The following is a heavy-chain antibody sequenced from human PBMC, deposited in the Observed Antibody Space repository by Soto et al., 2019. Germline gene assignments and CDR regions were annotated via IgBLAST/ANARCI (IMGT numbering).Heavy chain of an antibody. V-gene: IGHV4-39*01. CDR3: ARVINPSPNWFDP. CDR2: IYYSGST. J-gene: IGHJ5*02. Sequence: PSETLSLTCTVSGGSLSSSSYYWGWIRQPPGKGLEWIGSIYYSGSTYYNPSLKSRVTISVDTSKNQFSLKLSSVTAADTAVYYCARVINPSPNWFDPWGQGTLVTVSS. CDR1: GGSLSSSSYY.